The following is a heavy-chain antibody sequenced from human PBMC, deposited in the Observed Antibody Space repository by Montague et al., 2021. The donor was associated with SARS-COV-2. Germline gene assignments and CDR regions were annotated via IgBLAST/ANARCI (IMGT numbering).Heavy chain of an antibody. D-gene: IGHD3-9*01. CDR3: ASSGITLTGLDAFDI. CDR2: TYYRSKWYS. J-gene: IGHJ3*02. Sequence: CAISGDSVSSKSVAWNWIRQSPSRGLEWLGRTYYRSKWYSDYAEXXKGRLVITPDTSKNQVSLQLNSVIPKDTAVYFCASSGITLTGLDAFDIWGQGTMVTVSS. V-gene: IGHV6-1*01. CDR1: GDSVSSKSVA.